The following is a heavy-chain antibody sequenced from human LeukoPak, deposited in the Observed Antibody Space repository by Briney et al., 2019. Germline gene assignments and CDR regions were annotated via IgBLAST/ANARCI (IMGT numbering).Heavy chain of an antibody. J-gene: IGHJ4*02. V-gene: IGHV3-48*02. CDR3: ARALTFGGVIAFDY. CDR2: ISTTARTE. Sequence: GGSLRLSCAASGFNITNYGMTWVRQAPGRGLEWISYISTTARTEYYADSVKGRFTVSRDIAKNSLYLQMNSLRDEDTAVYYCARALTFGGVIAFDYWGQGTLVTVSS. CDR1: GFNITNYG. D-gene: IGHD3-16*02.